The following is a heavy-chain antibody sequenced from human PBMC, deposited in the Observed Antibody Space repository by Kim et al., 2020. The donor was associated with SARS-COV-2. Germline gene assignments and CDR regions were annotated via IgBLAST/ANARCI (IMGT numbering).Heavy chain of an antibody. V-gene: IGHV1-69*13. CDR1: GGTFSSYA. CDR3: ARAIPTSILPTPAFYFES. J-gene: IGHJ4*02. D-gene: IGHD1-26*01. Sequence: SVKVSCKASGGTFSSYAISWVRQAPGQGLEWMGGIIPVLGTETYAQKFQGRVTITADESMTTAYLELSSLRSDDTALYYCARAIPTSILPTPAFYFESWGPGTLVTVS. CDR2: IIPVLGTE.